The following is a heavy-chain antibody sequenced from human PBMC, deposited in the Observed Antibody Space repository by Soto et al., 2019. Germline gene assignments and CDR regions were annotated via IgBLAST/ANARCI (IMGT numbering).Heavy chain of an antibody. CDR2: ISSSSSYI. V-gene: IGHV3-21*01. CDR1: GFTFSSYS. D-gene: IGHD6-19*01. Sequence: GGSLRLSCAASGFTFSSYSMNWVRQAPGKGLEWVSSISSSSSYIYYADSVKGRFTISRDNAKNSLYLQMNSLRAEDTAVYYCARDIGSDRYSSGWYDYWGQGTLVTVSS. CDR3: ARDIGSDRYSSGWYDY. J-gene: IGHJ4*02.